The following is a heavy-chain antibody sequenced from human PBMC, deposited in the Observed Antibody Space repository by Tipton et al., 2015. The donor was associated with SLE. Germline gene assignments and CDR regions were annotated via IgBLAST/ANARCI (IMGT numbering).Heavy chain of an antibody. Sequence: GSLRLSCAASGFTFSSYEMNWVRQAPGKGLEWVSYISSSGSTIYYADSVKGRFTISRDNAKNSLYLQMNSLRAEDTAVYYCAKIPTGVVVGAYFQHWGQGTLVTVSS. CDR2: ISSSGSTI. V-gene: IGHV3-48*03. CDR3: AKIPTGVVVGAYFQH. J-gene: IGHJ1*01. D-gene: IGHD2-15*01. CDR1: GFTFSSYE.